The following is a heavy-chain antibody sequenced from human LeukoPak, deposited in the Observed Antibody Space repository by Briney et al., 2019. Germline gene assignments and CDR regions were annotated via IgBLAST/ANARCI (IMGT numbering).Heavy chain of an antibody. V-gene: IGHV4-59*01. J-gene: IGHJ4*01. Sequence: PSETLSLTCTVSGGSISSYYWSWVRQPPGKGLEWIGYIYYSGSTNYNPSLKSRVTISVDTSKNQFSLKLSSVTAADTAVYYCARDAAVASKPLVYWGHGTLVTVSS. CDR1: GGSISSYY. D-gene: IGHD6-19*01. CDR3: ARDAAVASKPLVY. CDR2: IYYSGST.